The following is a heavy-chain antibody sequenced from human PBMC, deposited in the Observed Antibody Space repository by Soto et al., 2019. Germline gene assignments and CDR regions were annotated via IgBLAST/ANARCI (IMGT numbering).Heavy chain of an antibody. Sequence: SETLSLTCAVYGGSFSGYYWSWIRQPPGKGLEWIGEINHSGSTNYNPSLKSRVTISVDTSKNQFSLKLSSVTAADTAVYYCAGGRRSGGSGGCFDPWGQGTLVTVSS. CDR2: INHSGST. V-gene: IGHV4-34*01. CDR1: GGSFSGYY. J-gene: IGHJ5*02. D-gene: IGHD2-15*01. CDR3: AGGRRSGGSGGCFDP.